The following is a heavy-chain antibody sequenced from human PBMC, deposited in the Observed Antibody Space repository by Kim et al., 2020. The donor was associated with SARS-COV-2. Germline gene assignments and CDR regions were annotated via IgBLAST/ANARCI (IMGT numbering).Heavy chain of an antibody. V-gene: IGHV3-49*02. Sequence: KGRITISIDDSKSIAYLQMNSLKTEDTAVYYCTRSVGIAAAAHYYYGMDVWGQGTTVTVSS. J-gene: IGHJ6*02. D-gene: IGHD6-13*01. CDR3: TRSVGIAAAAHYYYGMDV.